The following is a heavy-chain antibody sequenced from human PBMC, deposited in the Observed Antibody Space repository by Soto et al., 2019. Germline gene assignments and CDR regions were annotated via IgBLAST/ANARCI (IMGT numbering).Heavy chain of an antibody. Sequence: ASVKVSCKASGYNFTGYYMHWVRQAPGQGLEWMGWINPNSGGTNYAQKFQGWVTLTRDTSISTAYMELSRLRSDDTAVYYCARDLWGCSGGSCYFDFDPWGQGTMVTVSS. J-gene: IGHJ5*02. CDR1: GYNFTGYY. V-gene: IGHV1-2*04. CDR2: INPNSGGT. D-gene: IGHD2-15*01. CDR3: ARDLWGCSGGSCYFDFDP.